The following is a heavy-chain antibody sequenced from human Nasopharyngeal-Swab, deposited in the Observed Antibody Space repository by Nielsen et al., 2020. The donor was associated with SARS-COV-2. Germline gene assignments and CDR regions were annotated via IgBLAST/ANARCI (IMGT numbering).Heavy chain of an antibody. CDR2: VSYSGIT. CDR1: GGSISTYH. D-gene: IGHD3-22*01. V-gene: IGHV4-59*01. CDR3: AREEYYYDSSGNYYRAFDN. Sequence: GSLRLSCTVSGGSISTYHWSWIRQPPGKGLEWIGYVSYSGITNYNPSLNSRVTISADSSKNQFSLELGSVTAADTAVYYCAREEYYYDSSGNYYRAFDNWGQGTLVSVSS. J-gene: IGHJ4*02.